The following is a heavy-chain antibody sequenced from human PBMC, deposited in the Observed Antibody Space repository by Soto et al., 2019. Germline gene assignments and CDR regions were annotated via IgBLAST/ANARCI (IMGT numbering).Heavy chain of an antibody. D-gene: IGHD6-13*01. V-gene: IGHV1-69*13. CDR3: AREGMRHIAAAGVSYSGMDX. J-gene: IGHJ6*02. CDR2: IIPSFGTA. Sequence: SVKVSCKASGGTLSSYAISWVRQAPGQGLEWMGVIIPSFGTANYAQKFQGRVTINEDESTSTAYMELSSLRSEDTAVHYCAREGMRHIAAAGVSYSGMDXWGQVTMFTAS. CDR1: GGTLSSYA.